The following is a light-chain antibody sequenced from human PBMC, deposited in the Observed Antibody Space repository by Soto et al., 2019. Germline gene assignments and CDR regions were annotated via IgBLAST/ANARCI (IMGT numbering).Light chain of an antibody. CDR2: GAS. J-gene: IGKJ1*01. V-gene: IGKV3-20*01. Sequence: EIVLTQSPGTLSLSPGERATLSCRASQSVSSSYLAWYQQKPGQAPRLLIYGASSSATGIPDRFSGSVSGTDFTLTISRLEPEDFAVYYCQQYGSSPTFGQGTKVEIK. CDR1: QSVSSSY. CDR3: QQYGSSPT.